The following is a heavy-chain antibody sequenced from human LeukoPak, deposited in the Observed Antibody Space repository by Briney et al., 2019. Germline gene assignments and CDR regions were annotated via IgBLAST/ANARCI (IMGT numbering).Heavy chain of an antibody. CDR2: ISWNSGSI. Sequence: GGSLRLSCAASGFTFDDYAMPWVRQAPGKGLEWVSGISWNSGSIGYVDSVKGRFTISRDNAKNSLYLQMNSLRAEDTALYYCAKDLSYSSSSGVDYWGQGTLVTVSS. CDR1: GFTFDDYA. J-gene: IGHJ4*02. V-gene: IGHV3-9*01. CDR3: AKDLSYSSSSGVDY. D-gene: IGHD6-6*01.